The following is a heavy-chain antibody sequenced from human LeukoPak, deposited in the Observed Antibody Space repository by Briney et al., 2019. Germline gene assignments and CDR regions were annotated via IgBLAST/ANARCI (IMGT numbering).Heavy chain of an antibody. D-gene: IGHD1-26*01. Sequence: GGSLRLSCAASGFTFSSYSMNWVRQAPGKGLEWVAVISYDGSNKYYADSVKGRFTISRDNSKNTLYLQMNGLRAEDTAVYYCAKDHSSGGILHDAFDIWGQGTMVTVSS. CDR2: ISYDGSNK. V-gene: IGHV3-30*18. CDR1: GFTFSSYS. CDR3: AKDHSSGGILHDAFDI. J-gene: IGHJ3*02.